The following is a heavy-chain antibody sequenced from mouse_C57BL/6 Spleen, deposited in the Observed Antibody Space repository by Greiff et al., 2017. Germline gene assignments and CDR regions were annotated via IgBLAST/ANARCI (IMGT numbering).Heavy chain of an antibody. J-gene: IGHJ3*01. CDR2: ISDGGSYT. CDR1: GFTFSSYA. V-gene: IGHV5-4*01. Sequence: DVQLVESGGGLVKPGGSLKLSCAASGFTFSSYAMSWVRQTPEKRLEWVATISDGGSYTYYPDNVKGRFTISRDNAKNNLYLQMSHLKSEDTAMYYCARPTGFAYWGQGTLVTVSA. CDR3: ARPTGFAY.